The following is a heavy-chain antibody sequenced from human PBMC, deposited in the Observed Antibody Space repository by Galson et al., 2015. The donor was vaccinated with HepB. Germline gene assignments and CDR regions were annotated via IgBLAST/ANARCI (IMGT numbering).Heavy chain of an antibody. CDR1: GFSLSTSGMC. J-gene: IGHJ4*02. CDR2: IDWDDDK. CDR3: ARMKGSSSAPDY. V-gene: IGHV2-70*01. Sequence: PALVKPTQTPTLTCTFSGFSLSTSGMCVSWIRQPPGKALEWLALIDWDDDKYYSTSLKTRLTISKDTSKNQVVLTMTNMDPVDTATYYCARMKGSSSAPDYWGQGTLVTVSS. D-gene: IGHD6-6*01.